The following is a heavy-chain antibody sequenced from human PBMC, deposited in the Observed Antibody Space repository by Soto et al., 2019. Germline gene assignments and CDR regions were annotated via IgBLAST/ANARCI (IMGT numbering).Heavy chain of an antibody. V-gene: IGHV3-9*01. Sequence: GGSLRLSCAASGFTFDDYAMHWVRQAPGKGLEWVSGISWNSGSIGYADSVKGRFTISRDNAKNSLYLQMNSLRAEDTALYYCAKDNADAETGIAASSGYFDYWGQGTLVTVSS. J-gene: IGHJ4*02. D-gene: IGHD6-13*01. CDR2: ISWNSGSI. CDR3: AKDNADAETGIAASSGYFDY. CDR1: GFTFDDYA.